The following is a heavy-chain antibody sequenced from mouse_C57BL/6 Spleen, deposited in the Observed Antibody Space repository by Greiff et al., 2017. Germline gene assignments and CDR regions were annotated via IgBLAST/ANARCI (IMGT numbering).Heavy chain of an antibody. V-gene: IGHV1-52*01. Sequence: QVQLKQPGAELVRPGSSVKLSCKASGYTFTSYWMHWVKQRPIQGLEWIGNIDPSDSETHYNQKFKDKATLTVDKSSSTAYMQLSSLTSEDSAVYYCATLYYGSSSFAYWGQGTLVTVSA. CDR2: IDPSDSET. CDR3: ATLYYGSSSFAY. CDR1: GYTFTSYW. J-gene: IGHJ3*01. D-gene: IGHD1-1*01.